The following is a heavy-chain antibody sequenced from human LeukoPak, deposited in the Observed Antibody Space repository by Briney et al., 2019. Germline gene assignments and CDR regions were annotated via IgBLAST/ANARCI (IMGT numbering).Heavy chain of an antibody. Sequence: SETLSLTCAVSGYSISSGYYWGWIRQPPGKGLEWIGSTYHSGSTYYNPSLKSRVTISVDTSKNQFSLKLGSVTAADTAVYYCARAGYSGYDTPLEYDYWGQGTLVTVSS. V-gene: IGHV4-38-2*01. J-gene: IGHJ4*02. D-gene: IGHD5-12*01. CDR3: ARAGYSGYDTPLEYDY. CDR2: TYHSGST. CDR1: GYSISSGYY.